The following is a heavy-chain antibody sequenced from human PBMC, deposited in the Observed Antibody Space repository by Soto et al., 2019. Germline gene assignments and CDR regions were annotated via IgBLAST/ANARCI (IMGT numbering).Heavy chain of an antibody. V-gene: IGHV6-1*01. CDR2: TYYRSKWYN. CDR1: GDSVSSNSAA. D-gene: IGHD2-15*01. Sequence: SQTLSLTCAISGDSVSSNSAAWNWIRQSPSRGLEWLGRTYYRSKWYNDYAVSVKSRITINPDTSKNQFSLQLNSVTPEDTAVYYCARAPGVVVATTQGRWFDPWGQGTLVTVS. J-gene: IGHJ5*02. CDR3: ARAPGVVVATTQGRWFDP.